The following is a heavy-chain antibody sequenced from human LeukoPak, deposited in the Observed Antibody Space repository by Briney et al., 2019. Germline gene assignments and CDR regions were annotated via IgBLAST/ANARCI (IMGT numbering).Heavy chain of an antibody. CDR3: ARANYDFLTGYYLFDS. CDR1: GGSISTSSYY. J-gene: IGHJ4*02. D-gene: IGHD3-9*01. V-gene: IGHV4-39*07. CDR2: LHYRGST. Sequence: PSETLSLTCTVSGGSISTSSYYWGWIRQPPGKGLEWIGSLHYRGSTYYNPSLKSRVTFSVETSKNQFSLKLSSVTAADTAVYYCARANYDFLTGYYLFDSWGQGTLVTVSS.